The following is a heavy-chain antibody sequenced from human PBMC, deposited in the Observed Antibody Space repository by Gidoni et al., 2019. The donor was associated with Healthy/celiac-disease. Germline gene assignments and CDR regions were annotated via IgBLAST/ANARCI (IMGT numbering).Heavy chain of an antibody. CDR2: IYYSGST. CDR1: GGSISSGGYY. V-gene: IGHV4-31*03. J-gene: IGHJ4*02. CDR3: ARGSVDYYGDYVASNFDY. Sequence: QVQLQESGPGLVKPSQTLSLTCTVSGGSISSGGYYWSWIRQHPGKGLEWIGYIYYSGSTYYNPSLKSRVTISVDTSKNQFSLKLSSVTAADTAVYYCARGSVDYYGDYVASNFDYWGQGTLVTVSS. D-gene: IGHD4-17*01.